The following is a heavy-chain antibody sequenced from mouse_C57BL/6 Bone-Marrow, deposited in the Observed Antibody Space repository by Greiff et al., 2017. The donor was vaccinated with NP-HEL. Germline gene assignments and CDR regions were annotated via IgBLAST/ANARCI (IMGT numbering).Heavy chain of an antibody. J-gene: IGHJ2*01. CDR3: TRGRIYYYGSSYAGFDY. CDR1: GFTFSSYA. D-gene: IGHD1-1*01. CDR2: ISSGGDYI. Sequence: EVKLVESGEGLVKPGGSLKLSCAASGFTFSSYAMSWVRRTPEKRLEWVAYISSGGDYIYYADTVKGRFTISRDNARNTLYLQMSSLKSEDTAMYYCTRGRIYYYGSSYAGFDYWGQGTTLTVSS. V-gene: IGHV5-9-1*02.